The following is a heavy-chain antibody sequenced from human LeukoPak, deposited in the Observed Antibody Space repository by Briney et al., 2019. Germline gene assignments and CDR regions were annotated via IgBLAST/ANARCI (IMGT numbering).Heavy chain of an antibody. V-gene: IGHV3-21*01. CDR3: ARDRGLLWFGELSDAFDI. J-gene: IGHJ3*02. CDR1: GFTFSSYS. D-gene: IGHD3-10*01. Sequence: GRSLRLSCAASGFTFSSYSMNWVRQAPGKGLEWVSSISSSSSYIYYADSVKGRFTISRDNAKNSLYLQMNSLRAEDTAVYYCARDRGLLWFGELSDAFDIWGQGTMVTVSS. CDR2: ISSSSSYI.